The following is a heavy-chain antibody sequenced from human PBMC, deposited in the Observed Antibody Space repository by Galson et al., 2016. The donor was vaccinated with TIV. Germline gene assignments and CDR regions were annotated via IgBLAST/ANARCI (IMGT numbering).Heavy chain of an antibody. D-gene: IGHD1-1*01. J-gene: IGHJ4*02. V-gene: IGHV4-30-2*01. Sequence: TLSLTCAVSGDSMSSGDYSWSWIRQPPGKGLEWIAYIYQHGSTYYNPSLTSRVTLSVDKSKNQFSLNLASVTAEDTAVYYCARAHPGYYFDYWGQGTLVTVSS. CDR2: IYQHGST. CDR1: GDSMSSGDYS. CDR3: ARAHPGYYFDY.